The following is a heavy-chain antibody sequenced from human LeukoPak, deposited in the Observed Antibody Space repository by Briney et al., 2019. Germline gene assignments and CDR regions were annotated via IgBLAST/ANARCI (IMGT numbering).Heavy chain of an antibody. CDR1: GGSISSYY. D-gene: IGHD3-10*01. V-gene: IGHV4-34*01. CDR2: INHSGST. CDR3: ARRLTMVLPGEEY. Sequence: SETLSLTCTVSGGSISSYYWSWIRQPPGKGLEWVGEINHSGSTNYNPSLKSRVTLSVDTSNNWFSLKLSSVTAADTAVYYCARRLTMVLPGEEYWGQGTLVTVSS. J-gene: IGHJ4*02.